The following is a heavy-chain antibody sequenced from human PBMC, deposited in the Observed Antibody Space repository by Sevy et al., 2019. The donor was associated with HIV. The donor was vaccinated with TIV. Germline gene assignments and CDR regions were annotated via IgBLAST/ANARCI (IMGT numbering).Heavy chain of an antibody. V-gene: IGHV3-11*01. CDR3: GRDEQLASLHLDY. J-gene: IGHJ4*02. CDR2: TSGRGSTI. D-gene: IGHD6-6*01. CDR1: GFTFSDYY. Sequence: GGSLRLSCAASGFTFSDYYMTWIRQAPGKGLEWVSYTSGRGSTIYYADSVKGRLTISRDNAKNSLYLQMNSLRAEDTAVYYCGRDEQLASLHLDYWGQGTLVTVSS.